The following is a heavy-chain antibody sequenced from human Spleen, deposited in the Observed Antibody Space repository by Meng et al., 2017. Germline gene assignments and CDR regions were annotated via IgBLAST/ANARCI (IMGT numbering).Heavy chain of an antibody. CDR3: VRAGYCSSASCYADY. J-gene: IGHJ4*02. V-gene: IGHV4-38-2*02. CDR1: GYSISSGSY. CDR2: MHHGGST. D-gene: IGHD2-2*03. Sequence: SETLSLTCTVSGYSISSGSYWGWIRRPPGKGLEWVGSMHHGGSTYYNPSLKSRVTISVDTSKNQFSLNLRFVTAADTAVYYCVRAGYCSSASCYADYWGQGTLVTVSS.